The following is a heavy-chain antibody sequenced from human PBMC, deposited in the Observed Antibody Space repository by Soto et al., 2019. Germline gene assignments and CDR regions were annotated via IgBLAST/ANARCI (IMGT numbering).Heavy chain of an antibody. Sequence: PGGSLRLSCAASGFTFGDYARSWFRQAPGKGLEWVGFIRSKAYGGTTEYAASVKGRFTISRDDSKSIAYLQMNSLKTEDTAVYYCTRDQGYCISTSCLGDDYYYGMDVWGQGTTVTVSS. CDR3: TRDQGYCISTSCLGDDYYYGMDV. CDR2: IRSKAYGGTT. D-gene: IGHD2-2*01. J-gene: IGHJ6*02. V-gene: IGHV3-49*03. CDR1: GFTFGDYA.